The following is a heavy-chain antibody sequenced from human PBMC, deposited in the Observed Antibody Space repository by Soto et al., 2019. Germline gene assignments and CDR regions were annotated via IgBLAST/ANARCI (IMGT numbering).Heavy chain of an antibody. J-gene: IGHJ6*02. CDR1: GFTFSSYW. CDR3: ARQGANYDFWSGPVDKGYYYYGMDV. V-gene: IGHV3-7*03. CDR2: IKQDGSEK. D-gene: IGHD3-3*01. Sequence: LRLSCAASGFTFSSYWMSWVRQAPGKGLEWVANIKQDGSEKYYVDSVKGRFTISRDSAKNSLYLQMNSLRAEDTAVYYCARQGANYDFWSGPVDKGYYYYGMDVWGQGTTVTVSS.